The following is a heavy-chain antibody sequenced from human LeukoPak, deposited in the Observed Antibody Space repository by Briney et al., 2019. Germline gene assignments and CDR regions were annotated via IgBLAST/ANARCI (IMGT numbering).Heavy chain of an antibody. CDR2: ISYDGDNK. CDR3: AKDIRVWGSYRYPCLDY. Sequence: QPGRSLRLSCVASGFTFSSYGMHWVRQAPGKGLERVAVISYDGDNKYYADSVNGRFTISRDNSKNTLSLQMDSLRAEDTAVYYCAKDIRVWGSYRYPCLDYWGQGTLVTVSA. D-gene: IGHD3-16*02. V-gene: IGHV3-30*18. J-gene: IGHJ4*02. CDR1: GFTFSSYG.